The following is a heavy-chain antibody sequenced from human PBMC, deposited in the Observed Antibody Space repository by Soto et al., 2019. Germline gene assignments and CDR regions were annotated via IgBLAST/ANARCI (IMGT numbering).Heavy chain of an antibody. J-gene: IGHJ4*02. D-gene: IGHD1-1*01. CDR1: GYTFTGYY. CDR2: INPNSGDT. V-gene: IGHV1-2*02. CDR3: ATAVARVGPNEGFDY. Sequence: ASVKVSCKASGYTFTGYYMNWVRQAPGQGLEWMGWINPNSGDTIYAQKFQGRVTMTWDTSISTAYMELTSLRSDDTAVYYCATAVARVGPNEGFDYWGQGTLVTVSS.